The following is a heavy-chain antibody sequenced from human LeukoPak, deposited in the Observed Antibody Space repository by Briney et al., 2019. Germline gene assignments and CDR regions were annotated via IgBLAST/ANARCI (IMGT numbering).Heavy chain of an antibody. J-gene: IGHJ4*02. V-gene: IGHV3-20*04. Sequence: GGSLRLSCAASGFSFDDYGLTWVRQAPGKGLEWVSGINWNGDSTDYADSVKGRFTISRDNAKNSLYLQMNSLRAEDTALYYCARNLRVVITGSFDSWGQGTLVTVSS. CDR3: ARNLRVVITGSFDS. CDR1: GFSFDDYG. CDR2: INWNGDST. D-gene: IGHD3-22*01.